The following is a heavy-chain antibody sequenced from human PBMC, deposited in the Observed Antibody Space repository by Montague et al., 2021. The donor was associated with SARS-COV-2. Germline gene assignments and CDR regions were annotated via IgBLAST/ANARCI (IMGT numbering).Heavy chain of an antibody. J-gene: IGHJ2*01. CDR2: IEWDDDE. V-gene: IGHV2-70*01. CDR3: ARIKNCSASGTSADWYFDL. D-gene: IGHD3-10*01. CDR1: GSSLTTRGLC. Sequence: PALVKPTQTLTLTCTLSGSSLTTRGLCVNWIRQPPGKALEWLAHIEWDDDEYYSMSLKTRLTISKDTSKNQVVLTMTNMDPVDTATYYCARIKNCSASGTSADWYFDLWGRGTLVTVSS.